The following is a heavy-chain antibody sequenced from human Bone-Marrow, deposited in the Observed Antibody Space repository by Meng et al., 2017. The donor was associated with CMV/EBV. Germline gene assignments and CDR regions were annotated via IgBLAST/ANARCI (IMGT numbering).Heavy chain of an antibody. CDR1: GFTFSSYW. J-gene: IGHJ4*02. Sequence: GESLKISCAASGFTFSSYWMSWVRQAPGKGLEWVANIKQDGSEKYYVDSVKGRFTISRDNAKNSLYLQMNSLRAEDTAVYYCAREPSCSSTSCYPFDYWGQGTLVTVSS. CDR2: IKQDGSEK. V-gene: IGHV3-7*01. D-gene: IGHD2-2*01. CDR3: AREPSCSSTSCYPFDY.